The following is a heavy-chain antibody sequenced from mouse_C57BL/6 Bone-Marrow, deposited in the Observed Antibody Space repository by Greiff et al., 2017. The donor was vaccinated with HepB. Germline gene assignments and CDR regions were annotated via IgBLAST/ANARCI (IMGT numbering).Heavy chain of an antibody. V-gene: IGHV1-52*01. CDR3: ARGYYGSSDYFDY. CDR2: IDPSDSET. J-gene: IGHJ2*01. CDR1: GYTFTSYW. Sequence: QVQLKQPGAELVRPGSSVKLSCKASGYTFTSYWMHWVKQRPIQGLEWIGNIDPSDSETHYNQKFKDKATLTVDKSSSTAYMQLSSLTSEDSAVYYCARGYYGSSDYFDYWGQGTTLTVSS. D-gene: IGHD1-1*01.